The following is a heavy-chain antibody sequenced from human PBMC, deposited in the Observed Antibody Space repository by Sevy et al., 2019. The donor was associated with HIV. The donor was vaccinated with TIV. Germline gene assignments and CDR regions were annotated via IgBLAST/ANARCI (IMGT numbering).Heavy chain of an antibody. D-gene: IGHD2-15*01. Sequence: GGSLRLSCAASGFTVSSNYMSWVRQAPGKGLEWVSVIYSGGSTYYADSVKGRFTISRDNSKNTLYLQMNSLRAEDTAVYYCASDNNSGYCSGGSCYSWGMDVWGQGTTVTVSS. J-gene: IGHJ6*02. CDR3: ASDNNSGYCSGGSCYSWGMDV. CDR1: GFTVSSNY. V-gene: IGHV3-53*01. CDR2: IYSGGST.